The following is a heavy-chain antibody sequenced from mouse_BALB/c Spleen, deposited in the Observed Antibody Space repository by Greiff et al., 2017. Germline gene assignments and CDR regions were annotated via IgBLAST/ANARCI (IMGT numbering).Heavy chain of an antibody. CDR1: GYSITSGYY. Sequence: VQLKESGPGLVKPSQSLSLTCSVTGYSITSGYYWNWIRQFPGNKLEWMGYISYDGSNNYNPSLKNRISITRDTSKNQFFLKLNSVTTEDTATYYCALYGYGYWYFDVWGAGTTVTVSS. CDR3: ALYGYGYWYFDV. CDR2: ISYDGSN. V-gene: IGHV3-6*02. J-gene: IGHJ1*01. D-gene: IGHD1-2*01.